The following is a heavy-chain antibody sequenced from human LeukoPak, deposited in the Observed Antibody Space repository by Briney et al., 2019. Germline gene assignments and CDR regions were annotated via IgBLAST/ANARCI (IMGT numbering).Heavy chain of an antibody. V-gene: IGHV3-23*01. CDR1: GFTFSSYA. CDR3: ARETDGFDY. Sequence: GGSLRLSCAASGFTFSSYAMSWVRQAPGKGLEWVSAIGGTGSSTYYADSVKGRFTISRDNSKDTLYLQMNSLRVEDTAMYYCARETDGFDYWGQGTLVTVSS. J-gene: IGHJ4*02. CDR2: IGGTGSST. D-gene: IGHD1-26*01.